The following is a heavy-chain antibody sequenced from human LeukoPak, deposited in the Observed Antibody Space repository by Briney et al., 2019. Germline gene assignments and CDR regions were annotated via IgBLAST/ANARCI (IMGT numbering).Heavy chain of an antibody. D-gene: IGHD6-13*01. J-gene: IGHJ4*02. V-gene: IGHV3-11*01. CDR2: ISRSGSTK. Sequence: GGSLRLSCAASGFTFSDYNMRWIRQAPGKGLEWVSSISRSGSTKYYADSVKGRFTISRDNAKNSLFLQMNSLRAEDTAVYYCARLVAQQLLFDYWGQGTLVTVSS. CDR1: GFTFSDYN. CDR3: ARLVAQQLLFDY.